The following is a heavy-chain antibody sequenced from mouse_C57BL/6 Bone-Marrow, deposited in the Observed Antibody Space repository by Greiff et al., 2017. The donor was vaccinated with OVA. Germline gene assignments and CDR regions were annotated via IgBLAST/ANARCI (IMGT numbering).Heavy chain of an antibody. Sequence: QVQLKQSGAELVRPGTSVKVSCKASGYAFTNYLIEWVKQRPGQGLEWIGVINPGSGGTNYNEKFKGKATLTADKSSSTAYMQLSSLTSEDSAVYFCARGYDYDANYFDYWGQGTTLTVSS. CDR1: GYAFTNYL. CDR3: ARGYDYDANYFDY. CDR2: INPGSGGT. D-gene: IGHD2-4*01. V-gene: IGHV1-54*01. J-gene: IGHJ2*01.